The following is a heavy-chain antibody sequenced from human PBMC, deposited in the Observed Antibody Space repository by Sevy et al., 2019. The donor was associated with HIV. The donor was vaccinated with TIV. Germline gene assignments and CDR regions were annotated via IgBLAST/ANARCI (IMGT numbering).Heavy chain of an antibody. D-gene: IGHD6-13*01. V-gene: IGHV4-38-2*01. Sequence: SETLSLTCAVSGYSISSGYYWGWIRQPPGKGLEWIGSSYHSGSTYYNPSLKGRVTISVDTSKNQFSLKLSSVTAADTAVYYCARGSSSWRSLFDYWGQGTLVTVSS. CDR1: GYSISSGYY. J-gene: IGHJ4*02. CDR2: SYHSGST. CDR3: ARGSSSWRSLFDY.